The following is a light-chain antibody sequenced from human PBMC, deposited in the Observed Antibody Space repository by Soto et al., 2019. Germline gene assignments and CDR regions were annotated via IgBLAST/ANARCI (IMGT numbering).Light chain of an antibody. CDR2: GAS. J-gene: IGKJ1*01. V-gene: IGKV3-15*01. CDR1: QSVSSN. Sequence: EIVMTQSPATPSVSPREKATPSCRASQSVSSNLAWYQQKPGQAPRLLIYGASTRATGIPARFSGSGSGTEFTLTISSLQSEDFAVYYCQQYNNWPRTFGQGTKV. CDR3: QQYNNWPRT.